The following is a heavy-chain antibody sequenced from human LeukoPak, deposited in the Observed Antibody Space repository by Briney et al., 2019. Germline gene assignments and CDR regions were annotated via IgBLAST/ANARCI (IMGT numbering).Heavy chain of an antibody. CDR1: GFTFSSYA. V-gene: IGHV3-23*01. J-gene: IGHJ3*02. Sequence: GGSLRLSCAASGFTFSSYAMSWVRQAPGKGLEWVSAISGSGGSTYYADSVKGRFTISRDNSKNTLYLQMNSLRAEDTAVYYCAKGREGSSSCVDAFDIWGQGTMVTVSS. CDR3: AKGREGSSSCVDAFDI. CDR2: ISGSGGST. D-gene: IGHD6-13*01.